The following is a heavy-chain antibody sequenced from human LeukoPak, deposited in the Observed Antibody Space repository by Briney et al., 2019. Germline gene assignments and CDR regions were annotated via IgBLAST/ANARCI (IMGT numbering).Heavy chain of an antibody. Sequence: SETLSLTCAVYGGSFSSYYWSWIRQPPGKGLEWIGYIYYSGSTNYNPSLKSRVTISVDTSKNQFSLKLSSVTAADTAVYYCARLGIYSSSLDYWGQGTLVTVSS. V-gene: IGHV4-59*01. D-gene: IGHD6-13*01. CDR1: GGSFSSYY. J-gene: IGHJ4*02. CDR2: IYYSGST. CDR3: ARLGIYSSSLDY.